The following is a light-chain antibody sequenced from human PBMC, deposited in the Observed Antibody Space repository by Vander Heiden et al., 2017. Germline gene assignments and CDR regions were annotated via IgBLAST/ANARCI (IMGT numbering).Light chain of an antibody. CDR1: QNINSY. CDR3: QQSYSTPWT. V-gene: IGKV1-39*01. CDR2: AAS. Sequence: DIQMTQAPSSLSASVGDRVTITCRASQNINSYLNLSQQKAGNAPKLLIYAASSLQSGVPSRFSGSGSGTDFTLTISSLQPEDFATYYCQQSYSTPWTFGQGTKVEIK. J-gene: IGKJ1*01.